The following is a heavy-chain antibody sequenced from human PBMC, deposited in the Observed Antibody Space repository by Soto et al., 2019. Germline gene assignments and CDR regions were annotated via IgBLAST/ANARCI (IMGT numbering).Heavy chain of an antibody. V-gene: IGHV3-11*06. J-gene: IGHJ4*02. Sequence: GGSLRLSCAASGFTFSDYYMSWIRQAPGKGLEWVSYISSSSSYTNYADSVKGRFTISRDNAKNSLYLQMNSLRAEDTAVYYCARGGTMEGSPPRNDYWGQGTLVTVSS. CDR3: ARGGTMEGSPPRNDY. CDR1: GFTFSDYY. D-gene: IGHD3-10*01. CDR2: ISSSSSYT.